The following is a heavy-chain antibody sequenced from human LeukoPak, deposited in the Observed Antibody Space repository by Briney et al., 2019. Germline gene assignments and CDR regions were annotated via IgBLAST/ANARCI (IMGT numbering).Heavy chain of an antibody. J-gene: IGHJ4*02. CDR1: GFTFDDYA. CDR2: ISGDST. D-gene: IGHD6-13*01. V-gene: IGHV3-43*02. CDR3: AKDVDQAETGYYFDP. Sequence: GGSLRLSCAASGFTFDDYAMHWVRQAPGKGLEWVSLISGDSTYYADSVKGRFTISRDNSKNTLYLQMNSLRAEDTALYYCAKDVDQAETGYYFDPWGQGTLVTVSS.